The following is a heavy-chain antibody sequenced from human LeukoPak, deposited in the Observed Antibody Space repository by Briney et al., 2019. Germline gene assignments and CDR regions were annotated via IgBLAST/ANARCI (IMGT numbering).Heavy chain of an antibody. CDR1: GFTFDDYA. CDR3: AKGSLGRYFEPTYFDY. V-gene: IGHV3-9*01. J-gene: IGHJ4*02. CDR2: ISWNSGSI. D-gene: IGHD3-9*01. Sequence: PGGSLRLSCAASGFTFDDYAMHWVRQAPGKGLEWVSGISWNSGSIGYADSVKGRFTISRDNAKNSLYLQMNSLRAEDTALYYCAKGSLGRYFEPTYFDYWGQGTLVTVSS.